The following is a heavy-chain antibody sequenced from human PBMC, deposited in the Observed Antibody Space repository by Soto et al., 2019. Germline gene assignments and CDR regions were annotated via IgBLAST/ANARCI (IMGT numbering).Heavy chain of an antibody. J-gene: IGHJ4*02. CDR1: GFTLSGSA. CDR2: IRSKTNNYAT. CDR3: VRHVYCSTTNCQLSGRPVDY. D-gene: IGHD2-2*01. V-gene: IGHV3-73*01. Sequence: GGSLRLSCAAAGFTLSGSAMHWVRQASGKGLEWVGRIRSKTNNYATAYAASVKGRFTISRDDSKNTAYLQMNSLKTEDTAIYYCVRHVYCSTTNCQLSGRPVDYWGQGTLVTVSS.